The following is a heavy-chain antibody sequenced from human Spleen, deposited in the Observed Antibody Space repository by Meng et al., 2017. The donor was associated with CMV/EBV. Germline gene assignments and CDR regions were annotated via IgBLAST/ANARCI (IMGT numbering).Heavy chain of an antibody. CDR1: GYTFTSYY. J-gene: IGHJ6*02. Sequence: SVKVSCKASGYTFTSYYMHWVRQAPGQGLEWMGGIIPILGIANYAQKFQGRVTITADKSTSTAYMELSSLRSEDTAVYYCARVREAYYGSGREDVWGQGTTVTVSS. D-gene: IGHD3-10*01. CDR2: IIPILGIA. V-gene: IGHV1-69*10. CDR3: ARVREAYYGSGREDV.